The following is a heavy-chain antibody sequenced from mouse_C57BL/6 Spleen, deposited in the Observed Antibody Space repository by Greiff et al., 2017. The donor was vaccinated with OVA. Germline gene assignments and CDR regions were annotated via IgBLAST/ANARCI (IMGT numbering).Heavy chain of an antibody. CDR1: GYTFTSYG. D-gene: IGHD1-1*01. V-gene: IGHV1-58*01. J-gene: IGHJ1*03. Sequence: EVKLQESGAELVRPGSSVQMSCKTSGYTFTSYGINWVKQRPGQGLEWIGYIYIGNGYTEYNEKFKGKATLTSDTSSSTAYMQLSSLTSEDSAIYFCARGITTVVATDFDVWGTGTTVTVSS. CDR3: ARGITTVVATDFDV. CDR2: IYIGNGYT.